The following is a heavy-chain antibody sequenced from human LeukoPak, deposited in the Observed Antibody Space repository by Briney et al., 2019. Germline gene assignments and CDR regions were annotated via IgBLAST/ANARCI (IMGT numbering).Heavy chain of an antibody. D-gene: IGHD3-9*01. CDR3: ARLDILTGYYTY. J-gene: IGHJ4*02. V-gene: IGHV4-59*08. CDR2: IYYSGST. Sequence: PSETLSLTCTVSGGSISSYYWSWIRQPPGKGLEWIGYIYYSGSTNYNPSLKSRVTISVDTSKNQFPLKLSSVTAADTAVYYCARLDILTGYYTYWGQGTLVTVSS. CDR1: GGSISSYY.